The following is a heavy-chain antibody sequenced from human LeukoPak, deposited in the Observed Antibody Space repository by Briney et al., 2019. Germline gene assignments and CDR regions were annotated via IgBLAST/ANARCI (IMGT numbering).Heavy chain of an antibody. CDR1: GGSISSYY. CDR2: IYTSGST. Sequence: SETLSLTCTVSGGSISSYYWSWIRQPAGKGLEWIGRIYTSGSTNYNPSLKSRVTMSVDTSKNQFSLKLSSVTAADTAVYYCATYSNIVRGGYYYYYMDVWGKGTTVTVSS. V-gene: IGHV4-4*07. CDR3: ATYSNIVRGGYYYYYMDV. D-gene: IGHD6-13*01. J-gene: IGHJ6*03.